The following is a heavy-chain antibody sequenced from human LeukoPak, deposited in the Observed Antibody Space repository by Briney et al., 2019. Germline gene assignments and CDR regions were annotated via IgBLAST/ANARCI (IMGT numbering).Heavy chain of an antibody. V-gene: IGHV3-30*18. CDR1: GFTFSSYG. D-gene: IGHD4-17*01. CDR3: AKDNRFVWSGYGDYDGTFQR. Sequence: PGGSLRVSCAASGFTFSSYGTHWVRQAPGKGLEWVADISYDGSNKYYADSVKGRFTISRDNSKNTLYLQMNSLRAEDTAVYHCAKDNRFVWSGYGDYDGTFQRWGQGTLVTVSS. CDR2: ISYDGSNK. J-gene: IGHJ1*01.